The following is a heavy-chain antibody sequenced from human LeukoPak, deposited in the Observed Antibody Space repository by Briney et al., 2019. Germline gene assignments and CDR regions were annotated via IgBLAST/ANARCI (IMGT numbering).Heavy chain of an antibody. CDR2: ISSSSSYI. V-gene: IGHV3-21*01. CDR3: TRSCQAVSYVILTGYSDAFDI. Sequence: KAGGSLRLSCAASGFTFSSYSMNWVRKAPGKGLEWVSSISSSSSYIYYADSVKGRFTISRDNAKNSLYLQMNSLRAEDTAVYYCTRSCQAVSYVILTGYSDAFDIWGQGTMVTVSS. CDR1: GFTFSSYS. D-gene: IGHD3-9*01. J-gene: IGHJ3*02.